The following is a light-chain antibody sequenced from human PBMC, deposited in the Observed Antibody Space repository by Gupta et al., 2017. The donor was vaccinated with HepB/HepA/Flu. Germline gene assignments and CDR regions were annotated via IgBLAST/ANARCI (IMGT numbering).Light chain of an antibody. J-gene: IGKJ1*01. V-gene: IGKV3-15*01. CDR3: LQYNNWPRT. CDR2: GAS. CDR1: QSVSSN. Sequence: EIVMTQSPATLSVSPGERATLSCRASQSVSSNLAWYQQIPGQAPRLLIYGASTRATGIPARFGGSGSGTEFTLTISSLLSEDIAIYYCLQYNNWPRTFGQGTKVEIK.